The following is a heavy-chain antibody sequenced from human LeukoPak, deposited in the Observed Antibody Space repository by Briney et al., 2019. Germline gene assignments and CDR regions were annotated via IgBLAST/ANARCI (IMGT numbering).Heavy chain of an antibody. CDR2: TNPNSGGT. CDR1: GYTFTGYY. J-gene: IGHJ4*02. Sequence: ASVKVSCKASGYTFTGYYMHWVRQAPGQGLEWMGWTNPNSGGTNYAQKFQGRVTMTGDTSISTAYMELSRLRSDDTAVYYCAGAEGFSNKRLDYWGQGTLVTVSS. CDR3: AGAEGFSNKRLDY. V-gene: IGHV1-2*02. D-gene: IGHD6-13*01.